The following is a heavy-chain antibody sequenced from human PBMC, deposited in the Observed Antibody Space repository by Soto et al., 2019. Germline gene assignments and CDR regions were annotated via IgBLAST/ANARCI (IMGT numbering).Heavy chain of an antibody. Sequence: EVQLVESGGGLVKPGGSLRLSCAASGFTFSSYSINWVRQAPGKGLEWVSSISSSSDYIFYADSVKGRFTISRDNAKNSAYVHMNSLRAEDTAVYYCAKSHTGDAFDMWGQGTMVTVS. CDR2: ISSSSDYI. D-gene: IGHD5-18*01. CDR1: GFTFSSYS. CDR3: AKSHTGDAFDM. J-gene: IGHJ3*02. V-gene: IGHV3-21*01.